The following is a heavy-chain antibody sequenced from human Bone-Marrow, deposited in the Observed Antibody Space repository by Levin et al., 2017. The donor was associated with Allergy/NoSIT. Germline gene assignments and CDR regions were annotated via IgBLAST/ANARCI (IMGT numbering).Heavy chain of an antibody. D-gene: IGHD1-26*01. Sequence: SLRLSCKGSGYSFTSYWIGWVRQMPGKGLEWLAIISPGSSSPRSLPSFPVQVTISADKSISTAYLQWSSLKASDTAMYYCARRPLSGSYQGGWYYFDYWGQGTLVTVSS. J-gene: IGHJ4*02. CDR2: ISPGSSSP. CDR1: GYSFTSYW. V-gene: IGHV5-51*01. CDR3: ARRPLSGSYQGGWYYFDY.